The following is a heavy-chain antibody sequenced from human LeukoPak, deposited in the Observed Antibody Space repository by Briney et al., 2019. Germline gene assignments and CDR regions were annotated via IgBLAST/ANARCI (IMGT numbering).Heavy chain of an antibody. CDR2: ISGSGGST. CDR1: GFTFSSYA. CDR3: AKDKQYYYDSNGYIFDY. Sequence: GGSLRLSCAASGFTFSSYAMSWVRQAPGKGLEWVSAISGSGGSTYYADSVKGRFTISRDNSKNTLYLQMNSLRAEDTAVYYCAKDKQYYYDSNGYIFDYWGQGTLVTVSS. D-gene: IGHD3-22*01. J-gene: IGHJ4*02. V-gene: IGHV3-23*01.